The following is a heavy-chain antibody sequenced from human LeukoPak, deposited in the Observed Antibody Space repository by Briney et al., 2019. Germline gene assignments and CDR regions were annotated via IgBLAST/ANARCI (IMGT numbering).Heavy chain of an antibody. V-gene: IGHV3-30*03. J-gene: IGHJ6*02. CDR3: ARGARGYSYGPSTYYYYGMDV. Sequence: PGGSLRLSCAASGFTFSSYGMPWVRQAPGKGLEWVAVISYDGSNKYYADSVKGRFTISRDNSKNTLYLQMNSLRAEDTAVYFCARGARGYSYGPSTYYYYGMDVWGQGTTVTVSS. CDR1: GFTFSSYG. CDR2: ISYDGSNK. D-gene: IGHD5-18*01.